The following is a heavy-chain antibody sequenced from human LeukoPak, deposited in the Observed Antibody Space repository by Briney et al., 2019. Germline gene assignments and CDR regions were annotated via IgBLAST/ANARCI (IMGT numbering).Heavy chain of an antibody. CDR1: GGSISSYY. CDR3: ARGGSYGGNSGRYNP. V-gene: IGHV4-59*01. CDR2: IYYSGST. D-gene: IGHD4-23*01. Sequence: SETLPLTCTVSGGSISSYYWSWIRQPPGKGLEWIGYIYYSGSTNYNPSLKSRVTISVDTSKNQFSLKLSSVTAADTAVYYCARGGSYGGNSGRYNPWGQGTLVTVSS. J-gene: IGHJ5*02.